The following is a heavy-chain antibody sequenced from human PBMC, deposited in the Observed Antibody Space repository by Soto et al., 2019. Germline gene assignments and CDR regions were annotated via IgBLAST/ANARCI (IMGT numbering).Heavy chain of an antibody. D-gene: IGHD5-18*01. CDR1: GYTFTSYG. J-gene: IGHJ4*02. V-gene: IGHV1-18*01. CDR3: ARVKPIQLWFDFDY. CDR2: ILAYNGNT. Sequence: QVQLVQSGAEVKKPGASVKVSCKASGYTFTSYGISWVRQAHGQGLEWMGWILAYNGNTNYAQKLQGRVTMTTDTSTSTAYMERRSLRSDATAVYYWARVKPIQLWFDFDYWGQVTLVTVSS.